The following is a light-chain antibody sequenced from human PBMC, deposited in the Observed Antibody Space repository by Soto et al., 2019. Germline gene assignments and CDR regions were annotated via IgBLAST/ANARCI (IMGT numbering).Light chain of an antibody. Sequence: QSVLTQPASVSGSPGQSITISCTGTSSTVGGFNVDSWYQQHPGKAPKVIIYEGIKRPSGVSNRFSGSNSGSTASLTISGLQAEDEADYYCCSYVGATTYVFGTGTKVTV. CDR1: SSTVGGFNV. CDR2: EGI. J-gene: IGLJ1*01. CDR3: CSYVGATTYV. V-gene: IGLV2-23*01.